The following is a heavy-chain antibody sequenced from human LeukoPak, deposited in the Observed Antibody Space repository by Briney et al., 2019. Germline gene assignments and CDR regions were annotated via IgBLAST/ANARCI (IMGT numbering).Heavy chain of an antibody. V-gene: IGHV1-69*05. CDR2: IIPRFTP. D-gene: IGHD5-12*01. CDR1: GGTFSNNA. CDR3: AGLGYSGYGPRSRFDN. J-gene: IGHJ4*02. Sequence: GASVKVSCKASGGTFSNNAISWVRQAPGQGLEWMGGIIPRFTPNYAQHSQGRVTITTDEATTTAYLELSNLRSDDTAVYYCAGLGYSGYGPRSRFDNWGQGTLITVST.